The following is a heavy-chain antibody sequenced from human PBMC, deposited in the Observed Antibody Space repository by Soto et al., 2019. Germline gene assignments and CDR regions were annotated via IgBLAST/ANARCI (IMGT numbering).Heavy chain of an antibody. CDR2: ISSYKDNT. Sequence: QVQLVQSGAEVKKPGASVKVSCKASGYTFTSYGISWVRQAPGQGLEWMGWISSYKDNTNYAQKSRGRCTMTTATSTSPAYMGLRSLRSDDTAVYYCGRGGGNGHANFDSWGQGPLVTVSS. J-gene: IGHJ4*02. V-gene: IGHV1-18*01. CDR1: GYTFTSYG. D-gene: IGHD3-16*01. CDR3: GRGGGNGHANFDS.